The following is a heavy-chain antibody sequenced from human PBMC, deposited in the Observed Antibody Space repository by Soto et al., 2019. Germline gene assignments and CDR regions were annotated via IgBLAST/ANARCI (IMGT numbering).Heavy chain of an antibody. J-gene: IGHJ4*02. CDR3: ARGEYYDILTGHHLPLAY. V-gene: IGHV1-69*13. CDR1: GGTFSSYA. D-gene: IGHD3-9*01. Sequence: SVKVSCKASGGTFSSYAISWVRQAPGQGLEWMGGIIPIFGTANYAQKFQGRVTITADESTSTAYMELSSLRSEDTAVYYCARGEYYDILTGHHLPLAYWGQGTLVTVSS. CDR2: IIPIFGTA.